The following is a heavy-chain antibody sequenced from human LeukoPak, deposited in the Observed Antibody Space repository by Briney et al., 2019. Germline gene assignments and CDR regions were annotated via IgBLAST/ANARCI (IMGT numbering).Heavy chain of an antibody. Sequence: GGSLRLSCAASGFTFSSYGMHWVRQAPGKGLEWVAVIWYDGSNKYYADSVKGRFTISRDNSKNTLYLQMNSLRAEDTAVYYCAKDGYSSGWYPYNWFDPWGQGTLVTVSS. J-gene: IGHJ5*02. CDR2: IWYDGSNK. CDR1: GFTFSSYG. CDR3: AKDGYSSGWYPYNWFDP. D-gene: IGHD6-19*01. V-gene: IGHV3-33*06.